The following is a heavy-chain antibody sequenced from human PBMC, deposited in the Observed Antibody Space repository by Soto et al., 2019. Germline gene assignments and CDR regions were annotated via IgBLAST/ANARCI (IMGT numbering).Heavy chain of an antibody. J-gene: IGHJ5*01. CDR3: ARGGAGFFWIGRSDNWFDS. Sequence: PSETLSLTCTVSGGSIISGGYYWSWIRQHPGKGLEWIGYIYYSGSTYYNPSLKSRVTISVDTSRNQSSLKLSSVTAADTAVYYCARGGAGFFWIGRSDNWFDSCGQGTPGTVSS. D-gene: IGHD3-3*01. CDR1: GGSIISGGYY. V-gene: IGHV4-31*03. CDR2: IYYSGST.